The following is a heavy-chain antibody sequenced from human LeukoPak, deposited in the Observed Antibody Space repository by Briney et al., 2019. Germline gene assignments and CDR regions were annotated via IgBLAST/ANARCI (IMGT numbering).Heavy chain of an antibody. CDR2: ISYSGSS. CDR1: GDSISASTYY. CDR3: ARTDLNYYMDV. Sequence: PSETLSLTCIVSGDSISASTYYWGWIRQPPGKGLDWIGTISYSGSSYSNPSLKSRVTISVDTSKIQFSLKLSSVTAADTAVYYCARTDLNYYMDVWGKGTTVTISS. V-gene: IGHV4-39*07. J-gene: IGHJ6*03.